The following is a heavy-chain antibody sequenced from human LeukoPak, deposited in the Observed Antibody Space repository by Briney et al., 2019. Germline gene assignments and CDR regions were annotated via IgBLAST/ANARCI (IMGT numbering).Heavy chain of an antibody. J-gene: IGHJ6*03. CDR3: AKDSVGSTIRGFFYYMDV. D-gene: IGHD5/OR15-5a*01. Sequence: PGGSLRLSCAASGFTFSSYAMSWVRQAPGKGLEWVSSISGNGGTTYYADFVKGRFTISRDNSKNTLYLQMDSLRAEDTAIYYCAKDSVGSTIRGFFYYMDVWGKGTTVTVSS. CDR2: ISGNGGTT. V-gene: IGHV3-23*01. CDR1: GFTFSSYA.